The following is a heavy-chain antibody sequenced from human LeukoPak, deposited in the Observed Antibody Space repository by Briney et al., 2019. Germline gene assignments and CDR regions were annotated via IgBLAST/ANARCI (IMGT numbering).Heavy chain of an antibody. V-gene: IGHV5-10-1*01. CDR2: IDPSDSYT. CDR3: ARDITMVHAFDI. J-gene: IGHJ3*02. D-gene: IGHD3-10*01. Sequence: GESLKISCKASGYSFTTYWISWVRQMPGKGLEWMGRIDPSDSYTNYSPSFQGHVTISLDKSISTAYLQWSSLKDSDTAMYYCARDITMVHAFDIWGQGTMVTISS. CDR1: GYSFTTYW.